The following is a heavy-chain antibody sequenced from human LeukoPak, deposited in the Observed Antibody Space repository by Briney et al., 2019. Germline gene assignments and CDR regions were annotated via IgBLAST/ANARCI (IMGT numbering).Heavy chain of an antibody. CDR2: ISYDGSNK. J-gene: IGHJ4*02. D-gene: IGHD2/OR15-2a*01. V-gene: IGHV3-30-3*01. CDR3: ARVPRLKLFYYFDY. CDR1: GFTFSSYA. Sequence: GSLRLSCAASGFTFSSYAMHWVRQAPGKGLEWVAVISYDGSNKYYADSVKGRFTISRDNSKNTLYLQMNSLRAEDTAVYYCARVPRLKLFYYFDYWGQGTLVTVSS.